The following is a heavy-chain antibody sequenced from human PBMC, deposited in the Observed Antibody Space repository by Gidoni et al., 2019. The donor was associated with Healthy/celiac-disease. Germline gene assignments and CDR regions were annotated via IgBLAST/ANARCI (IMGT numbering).Heavy chain of an antibody. J-gene: IGHJ3*02. CDR3: ARGRSPSGGSEDAFDI. D-gene: IGHD3-16*01. CDR2: INHSGST. Sequence: QVQLQQWGAGLLKPSETLSLTCAVYGGSFRGYSWSWSRQPPGKGLEWIGEINHSGSTNYNPSLKSRVTISVDTSKNQFSLKLSSVTAADTAVYYCARGRSPSGGSEDAFDIWGQGTMVTVSS. V-gene: IGHV4-34*01. CDR1: GGSFRGYS.